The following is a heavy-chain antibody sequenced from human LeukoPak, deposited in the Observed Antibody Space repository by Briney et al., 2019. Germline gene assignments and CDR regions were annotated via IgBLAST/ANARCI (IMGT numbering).Heavy chain of an antibody. J-gene: IGHJ3*02. D-gene: IGHD5-18*01. CDR1: GYSISSGYY. Sequence: SETLSLTCTVSGYSISSGYYWGWIRQPPGEGLEWIGEINHSGSTNYNPSLKSRVTISVDTSKNQFSLKLSSVTAADTAVYYCARHKDVDTAMVDAFDIWGQGTMVTVSS. CDR2: INHSGST. V-gene: IGHV4-38-2*02. CDR3: ARHKDVDTAMVDAFDI.